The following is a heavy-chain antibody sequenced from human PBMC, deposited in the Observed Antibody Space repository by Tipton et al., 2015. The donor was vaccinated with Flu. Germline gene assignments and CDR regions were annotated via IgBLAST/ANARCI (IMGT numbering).Heavy chain of an antibody. J-gene: IGHJ4*02. D-gene: IGHD3-10*02. CDR1: GDSISSDYH. CDR3: ARHTGDSVRGVIDY. CDR2: VSRSGST. V-gene: IGHV4-38-2*01. Sequence: TLSLTCAVSGDSISSDYHWGWIRQFPGKGLEWIGTVSRSGSTIYSPSLKSRVTISVDTSKNQFSLKLSSVTAADTAVYYCARHTGDSVRGVIDYWGQGTLVTVSS.